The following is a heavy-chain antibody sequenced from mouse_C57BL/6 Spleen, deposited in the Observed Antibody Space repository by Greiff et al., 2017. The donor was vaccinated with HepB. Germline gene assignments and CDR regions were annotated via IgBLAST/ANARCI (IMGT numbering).Heavy chain of an antibody. CDR1: GYTFTSYW. J-gene: IGHJ3*01. CDR3: AKVYDYDGGFAY. V-gene: IGHV1-69*01. CDR2: IDPSDSYT. Sequence: QVQLQQPGAELVMPGASVKLSCKASGYTFTSYWMHWVKQRPGQGLEWIGEIDPSDSYTNYNQKFKGKSTLTVDKSSSTAYMQLSSLTSEGSAVYYCAKVYDYDGGFAYWGQGTLVTVSA. D-gene: IGHD2-4*01.